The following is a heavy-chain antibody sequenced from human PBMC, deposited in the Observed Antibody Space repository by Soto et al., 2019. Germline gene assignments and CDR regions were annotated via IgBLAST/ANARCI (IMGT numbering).Heavy chain of an antibody. D-gene: IGHD3-10*01. Sequence: QVQLLESGGGVVQPGGSLRLSCEVYGFNFSGYGMNWVRQAPGKGLEWVAFRSIDGVNKYNAESVKGRFTISRDNSKNTLYLQMNSLREGDTGGYYCARARRSSSGTTNAGGPGTLVTVSS. CDR1: GFNFSGYG. CDR2: RSIDGVNK. J-gene: IGHJ4*02. V-gene: IGHV3-30*05. CDR3: ARARRSSSGTTNA.